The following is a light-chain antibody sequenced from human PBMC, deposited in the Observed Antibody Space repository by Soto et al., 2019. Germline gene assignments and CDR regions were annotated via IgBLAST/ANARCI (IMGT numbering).Light chain of an antibody. V-gene: IGKV3-20*01. CDR2: GAS. Sequence: EIVLTQSPGTLSLSPGERATLSCRASQSVSSSFLAWYQQKPGQAPRLLIYGASNRATGIPDRFSGSGSGTDFTLTISRLEPEDFAVYYCQQYVTSPETFGQGTKVDIK. CDR1: QSVSSSF. CDR3: QQYVTSPET. J-gene: IGKJ1*01.